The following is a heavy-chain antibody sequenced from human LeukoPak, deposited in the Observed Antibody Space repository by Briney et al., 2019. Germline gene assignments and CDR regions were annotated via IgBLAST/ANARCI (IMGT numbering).Heavy chain of an antibody. CDR2: ISAYNGNT. V-gene: IGHV1-18*01. D-gene: IGHD2-15*01. Sequence: ASVKVSCKASGYTFTSYGISWVRQAPGQGLEWMGWISAYNGNTNYAQKLQGRVTMTTDTSTSTAYMELRSLRSDDTAVYYCARDLVVAEDYYYMDVWGKGTTVTVSS. CDR1: GYTFTSYG. J-gene: IGHJ6*03. CDR3: ARDLVVAEDYYYMDV.